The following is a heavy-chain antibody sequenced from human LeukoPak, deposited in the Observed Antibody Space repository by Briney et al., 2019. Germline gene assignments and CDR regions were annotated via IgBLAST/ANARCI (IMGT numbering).Heavy chain of an antibody. V-gene: IGHV3-66*02. D-gene: IGHD3-10*01. CDR3: ARVWRTMVRGVITLPHYYYYYMDV. J-gene: IGHJ6*03. Sequence: GGSLRLSCAASGFTVSSNYMSWVRQAPGKGLEGVSVIYSGGSTYYADPVKGRFTISRDNSKNTQYLQMNSLRAEDTAVYYCARVWRTMVRGVITLPHYYYYYMDVWGKGTTVTVSS. CDR2: IYSGGST. CDR1: GFTVSSNY.